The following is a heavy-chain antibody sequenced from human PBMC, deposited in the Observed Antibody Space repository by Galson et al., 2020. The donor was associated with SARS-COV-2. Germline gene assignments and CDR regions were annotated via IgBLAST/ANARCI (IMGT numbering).Heavy chain of an antibody. CDR1: GFTFSTYA. CDR3: ARGFSGSYYWFDP. CDR2: ISYDATNK. D-gene: IGHD1-26*01. J-gene: IGHJ5*02. V-gene: IGHV3-30*01. Sequence: GESLKISCAASGFTFSTYAMHWVRQAPGKGLEWVAVISYDATNKYYADSVKGRFTISRDNSKNTLYLHMNSLTTEDTAVYYCARGFSGSYYWFDPWGQGTLVTVSS.